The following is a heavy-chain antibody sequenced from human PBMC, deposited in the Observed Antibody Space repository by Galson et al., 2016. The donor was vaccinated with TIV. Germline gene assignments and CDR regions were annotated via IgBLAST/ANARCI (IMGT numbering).Heavy chain of an antibody. Sequence: SLRLSCAASGFTFSIFAMTWVRQAPGMGLEWVSAISGGGGSTYYADSVKGRFTVSRDTSKNTLFLQMNSLRAEDTAVYYCTKVPSSGFSYYYGLDVWGQGTTVTVSS. CDR1: GFTFSIFA. CDR2: ISGGGGST. CDR3: TKVPSSGFSYYYGLDV. J-gene: IGHJ6*02. V-gene: IGHV3-23*01. D-gene: IGHD3-22*01.